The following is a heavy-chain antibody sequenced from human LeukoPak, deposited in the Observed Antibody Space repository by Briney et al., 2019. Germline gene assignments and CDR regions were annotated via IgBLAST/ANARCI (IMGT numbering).Heavy chain of an antibody. J-gene: IGHJ4*02. CDR3: ARGSSTAMDL. CDR2: FNSDGNTT. Sequence: GGSLRLSRAASGFTFSNSWMHWVRQAPGKGLVWVSRFNSDGNTTSFADSVKGRFTISRDNAKNTLYLQMNSLRAEDTAVYYCARGSSTAMDLWGQGTLVTVSS. V-gene: IGHV3-74*01. CDR1: GFTFSNSW. D-gene: IGHD5-18*01.